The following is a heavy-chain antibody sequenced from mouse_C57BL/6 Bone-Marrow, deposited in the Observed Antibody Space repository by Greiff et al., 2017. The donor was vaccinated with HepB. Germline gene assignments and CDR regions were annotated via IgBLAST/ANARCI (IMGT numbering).Heavy chain of an antibody. D-gene: IGHD1-1*01. V-gene: IGHV5-4*01. CDR3: ARDKTTGGYFDV. Sequence: EVKVVESGGGLVKPGGSLKLSCAASGFTFSSYAMSWVRQTPEKRLEWVATISDGGSYTYYPDNVKGRFTISRANAKNNLYLQMSHLKSEDTAMYYCARDKTTGGYFDVWGTGTTVTVSS. J-gene: IGHJ1*03. CDR2: ISDGGSYT. CDR1: GFTFSSYA.